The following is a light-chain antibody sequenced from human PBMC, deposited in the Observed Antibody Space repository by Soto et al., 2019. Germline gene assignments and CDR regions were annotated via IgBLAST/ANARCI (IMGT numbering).Light chain of an antibody. CDR3: CSYAGSFYV. V-gene: IGLV2-23*01. J-gene: IGLJ1*01. CDR1: NCDVGNYNL. Sequence: QSVLTQPASVSGSPGQSITISWTGTNCDVGNYNLVSWYQQHPGKAPKLMIYEDTKRPSGVSNRFSGSKSGNTASLTISGLQAEDEADYYCCSYAGSFYVFGTGTKVTVL. CDR2: EDT.